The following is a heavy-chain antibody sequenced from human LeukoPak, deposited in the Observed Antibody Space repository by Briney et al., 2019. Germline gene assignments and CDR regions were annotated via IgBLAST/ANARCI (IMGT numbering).Heavy chain of an antibody. CDR1: GFTFDDYT. J-gene: IGHJ3*02. CDR2: ISWDGGST. CDR3: VKDFGYRSSTDAFDI. V-gene: IGHV3-43*01. Sequence: PGGSLRLPCAASGFTFDDYTMHWVRQAPGKGLEWVSLISWDGGSTYYADSVKGRFTISRDNSKNSLYLQMNSLRTEDTALYYCVKDFGYRSSTDAFDIWGQGTMVTVSS. D-gene: IGHD6-13*01.